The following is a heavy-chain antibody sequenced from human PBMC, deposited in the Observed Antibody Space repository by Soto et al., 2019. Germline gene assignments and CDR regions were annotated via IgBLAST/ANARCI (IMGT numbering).Heavy chain of an antibody. J-gene: IGHJ6*02. Sequence: PGGSLRLSCAASGFTFSSYAMSWVRQAPGKGLEWVSAISGSGGSTYYADSVKGRFTISRDNSKNTLYLQMNSLRAEDTAVYYCAKAGGGIAAAFGSRGGMDVWRQGTTVTVSS. CDR2: ISGSGGST. V-gene: IGHV3-23*01. D-gene: IGHD6-13*01. CDR1: GFTFSSYA. CDR3: AKAGGGIAAAFGSRGGMDV.